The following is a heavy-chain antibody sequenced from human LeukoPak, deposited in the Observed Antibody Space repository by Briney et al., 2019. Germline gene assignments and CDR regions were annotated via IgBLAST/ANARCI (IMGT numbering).Heavy chain of an antibody. CDR1: GFTFSSYA. D-gene: IGHD3-3*01. V-gene: IGHV3-23*01. CDR2: ISGSGGST. Sequence: SGGSLRLSCAASGFTFSSYAMSWVRQAPGKGLEWVSAISGSGGSTYYADSVKGRFTISRDNSKNTLYLQMNSLRAEDTAVYYCAKLAPSDDFWSGYLGWFDPWGQGTLVTVSS. J-gene: IGHJ5*02. CDR3: AKLAPSDDFWSGYLGWFDP.